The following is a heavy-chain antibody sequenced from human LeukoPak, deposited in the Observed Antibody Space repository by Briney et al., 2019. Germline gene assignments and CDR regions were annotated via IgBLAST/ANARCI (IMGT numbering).Heavy chain of an antibody. V-gene: IGHV1-2*02. Sequence: SLKLSCKASGFTFTGYNMHWVRQAPGQGLEWMGFINPNSSGTNYAQKVQGRVTMTRDTAMSTAYMQLSRLRSEDTAVYYWSRVGIAAGGFRYDTLYTWGQGTLVTASS. D-gene: IGHD6-13*01. CDR3: SRVGIAAGGFRYDTLYT. J-gene: IGHJ5*02. CDR1: GFTFTGYN. CDR2: INPNSSGT.